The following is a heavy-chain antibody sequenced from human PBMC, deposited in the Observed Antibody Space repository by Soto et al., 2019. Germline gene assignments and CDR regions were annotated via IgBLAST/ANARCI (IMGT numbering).Heavy chain of an antibody. D-gene: IGHD4-17*01. CDR1: GGSISSYY. J-gene: IGHJ4*02. CDR2: IYYSGST. V-gene: IGHV4-59*01. CDR3: ARTLDYGDSQFDY. Sequence: SETLSLTCTVSGGSISSYYWSWIRQPPGKGLEWIGYIYYSGSTNYNPSLKSRVTISVDTSKNQFSLKLSSVTAADTAVYYCARTLDYGDSQFDYWGQGTLVNVSS.